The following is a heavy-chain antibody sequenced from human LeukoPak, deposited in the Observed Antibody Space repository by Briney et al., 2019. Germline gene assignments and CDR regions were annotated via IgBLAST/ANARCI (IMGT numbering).Heavy chain of an antibody. J-gene: IGHJ4*02. CDR3: ARITWGNYFDY. D-gene: IGHD7-27*01. CDR1: GFIFNSYS. Sequence: GGSLRLSCADSGFIFNSYSMNWARQAPGKGLEWVSSISSSGSYKYYADSVKGRFTISRDNAKNSLYLQMNSLRAEDTAVYYCARITWGNYFDYWGQGTLVTVSS. CDR2: ISSSGSYK. V-gene: IGHV3-21*01.